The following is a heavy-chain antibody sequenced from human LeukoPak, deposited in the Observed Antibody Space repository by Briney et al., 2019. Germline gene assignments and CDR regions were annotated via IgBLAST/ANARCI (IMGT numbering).Heavy chain of an antibody. D-gene: IGHD5-18*01. V-gene: IGHV3-20*04. J-gene: IGHJ3*02. CDR3: AREALDTAMMYAFDI. CDR1: GFTFDDYG. Sequence: GGSLRLSCAASGFTFDDYGMSWVRQAPGKGLEWVSGINWNGGSTGYAGSVKGRFTISRDNAKNSLYLQMNSLRAEDTALYYCAREALDTAMMYAFDIWGQGTMVTVSS. CDR2: INWNGGST.